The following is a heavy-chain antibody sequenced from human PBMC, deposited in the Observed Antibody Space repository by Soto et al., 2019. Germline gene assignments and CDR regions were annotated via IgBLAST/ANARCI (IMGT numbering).Heavy chain of an antibody. CDR1: GDSISTVDYF. V-gene: IGHV4-30-4*01. CDR3: ARGRYCLPGRCFPNWFDS. J-gene: IGHJ5*01. D-gene: IGHD2-15*01. CDR2: IYKSATT. Sequence: QVQLLESGPGLVKPSQTLSLTCSVSGDSISTVDYFWAWVRQPPGQALEYLGYIYKSATTYYNPSFESRVAISLDTSKSQFSLNVTSLTAADTAVYFCARGRYCLPGRCFPNWFDSWGQGTLVTVSS.